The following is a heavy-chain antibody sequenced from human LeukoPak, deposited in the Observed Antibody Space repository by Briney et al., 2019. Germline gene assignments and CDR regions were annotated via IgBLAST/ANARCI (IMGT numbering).Heavy chain of an antibody. V-gene: IGHV4-59*01. CDR2: IHYSGKT. D-gene: IGHD3-16*01. CDR1: GGSISGYY. Sequence: PSETLSLTCTVSGGSISGYYWTWTRQPPGKGLEWIGQIHYSGKTDYNPSLRSRITISVDTSKNQMFLKLSSVTAADTAVYYCARFGFYYDIDVWGQGTTATVSS. J-gene: IGHJ6*02. CDR3: ARFGFYYDIDV.